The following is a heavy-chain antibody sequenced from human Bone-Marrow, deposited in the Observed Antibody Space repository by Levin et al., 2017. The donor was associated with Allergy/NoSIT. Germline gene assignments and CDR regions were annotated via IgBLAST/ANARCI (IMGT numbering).Heavy chain of an antibody. Sequence: GESLKISCEASGFTFSAHGMHWVRQAPGKGLEWLALLGFDGNNEYYADSVRGRFTISRDNSKNTLFLQLNSLRPDDTAVYYCARAVALIRRYFDLCGRGTLVTVSS. D-gene: IGHD2-21*01. CDR3: ARAVALIRRYFDL. J-gene: IGHJ2*01. V-gene: IGHV3-30*03. CDR2: LGFDGNNE. CDR1: GFTFSAHG.